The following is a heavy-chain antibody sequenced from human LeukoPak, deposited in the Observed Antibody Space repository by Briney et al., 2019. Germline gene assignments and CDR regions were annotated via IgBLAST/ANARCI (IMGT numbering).Heavy chain of an antibody. CDR2: IYNSGST. CDR1: GGSISSGSYS. J-gene: IGHJ4*02. V-gene: IGHV4-61*02. Sequence: SQTLSLTCTVSGGSISSGSYSWTWIRQPAGKGLEWIGRIYNSGSTNCNPSLKSRVTISIDTSKNQFSLKLTSVTAADTAVYYCARKSASSQAGFDYWGQGTLVTVSS. D-gene: IGHD2-2*01. CDR3: ARKSASSQAGFDY.